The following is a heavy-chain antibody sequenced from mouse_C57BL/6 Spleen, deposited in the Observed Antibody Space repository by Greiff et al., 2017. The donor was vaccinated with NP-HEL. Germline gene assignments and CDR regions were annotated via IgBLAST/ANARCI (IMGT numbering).Heavy chain of an antibody. D-gene: IGHD1-1*01. V-gene: IGHV1-59*01. J-gene: IGHJ4*01. CDR1: GYTFTSYW. CDR3: ARNYGSSPQAMDY. Sequence: QVQLQQPGAELVRPGTSVKLSCKASGYTFTSYWMHWVKQRPGQGLEWIGVIDPSDSYTNYNQKFKGKATLTVDTSSSTAYMQLSSLTSEDSAVYYCARNYGSSPQAMDYWGQGTSVTVSS. CDR2: IDPSDSYT.